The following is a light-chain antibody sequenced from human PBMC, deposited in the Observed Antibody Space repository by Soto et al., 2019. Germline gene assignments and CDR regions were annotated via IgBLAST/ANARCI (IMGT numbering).Light chain of an antibody. CDR2: DVS. V-gene: IGLV2-14*01. CDR1: SSDVGGYNY. Sequence: QYALTQPASVSGSPGQSITISCTGTSSDVGGYNYVSWYQQHPGKAPKLMIYDVSNRPSGVSNRFSGSKSGNTASLTISGLQAEDEADYYCSSYTSSSTPVLGGGNKDTVL. J-gene: IGLJ2*01. CDR3: SSYTSSSTPV.